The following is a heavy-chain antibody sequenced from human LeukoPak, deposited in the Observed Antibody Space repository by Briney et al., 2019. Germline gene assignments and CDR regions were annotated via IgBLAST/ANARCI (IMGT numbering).Heavy chain of an antibody. V-gene: IGHV1-69*06. Sequence: SVKVSCKASGGTFNNIVSSWVRQAPGQGLELMGGIIPIFGTTHYAQKFQGRVTISADKSTSTAYMELSSLRSEDTAVYYCARIVGATGGESWGQGTMVTVSS. J-gene: IGHJ3*01. CDR3: ARIVGATGGES. CDR1: GGTFNNIV. CDR2: IIPIFGTT. D-gene: IGHD1-26*01.